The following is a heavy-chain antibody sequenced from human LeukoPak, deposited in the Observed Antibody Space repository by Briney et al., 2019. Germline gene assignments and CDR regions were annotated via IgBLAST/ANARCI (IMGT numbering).Heavy chain of an antibody. CDR2: ISGSSSI. Sequence: PGGSLRLSCAASGFTFSSYNMNWVRQAPGKGLEWISFISGSSSIYYADSVKGRFTISRDNAKNSLYLQMNSLRDEDTAVFYCARQRQGSFDYWGQGTLVTVSS. J-gene: IGHJ4*02. CDR3: ARQRQGSFDY. D-gene: IGHD2-15*01. CDR1: GFTFSSYN. V-gene: IGHV3-48*02.